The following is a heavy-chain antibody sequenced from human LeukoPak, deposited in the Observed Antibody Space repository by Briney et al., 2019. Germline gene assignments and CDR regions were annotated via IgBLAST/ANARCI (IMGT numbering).Heavy chain of an antibody. CDR1: GFTFSGSA. CDR3: TRSRPYYYGAYYFDY. CDR2: IRSKANSYAT. V-gene: IGHV3-73*01. Sequence: GGSLRLSCAASGFTFSGSAMHWVRQASGKGLEWVGRIRSKANSYATAYAASVKGRFTISRDDSKNTAYLQMNSLKTGDTAVYYCTRSRPYYYGAYYFDYWGQGTLVTVSS. J-gene: IGHJ4*02. D-gene: IGHD3-10*01.